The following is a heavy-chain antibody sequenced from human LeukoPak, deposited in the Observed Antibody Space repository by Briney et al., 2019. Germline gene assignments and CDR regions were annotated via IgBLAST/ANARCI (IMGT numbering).Heavy chain of an antibody. CDR1: GYSISSGYY. D-gene: IGHD2-15*01. CDR3: ARAVYCSGGSCYYYYMDV. J-gene: IGHJ6*03. V-gene: IGHV4-38-2*02. Sequence: PSETLSLTCTVSGYSISSGYYWGWIRQPPGKGLEWIASIYHSGSTYYDPSLKSRVTISVDTSKNQFSLKLSSVTAADTAVYYCARAVYCSGGSCYYYYMDVWGKGTTVTVSS. CDR2: IYHSGST.